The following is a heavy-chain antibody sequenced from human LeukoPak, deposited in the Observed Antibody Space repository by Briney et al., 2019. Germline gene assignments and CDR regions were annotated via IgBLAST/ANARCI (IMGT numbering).Heavy chain of an antibody. Sequence: PSETLSLTCTVSGGSISSSSYYWGWIRQPPGKGLEWIGSIYYSGSTYYNPSLKSRVTISVDTSKNQFSLKLSSVTAADTAVYYCARQDIVVVVAATLWFDPWGQGTLVTVSS. CDR3: ARQDIVVVVAATLWFDP. D-gene: IGHD2-15*01. CDR1: GGSISSSSYY. CDR2: IYYSGST. V-gene: IGHV4-39*01. J-gene: IGHJ5*02.